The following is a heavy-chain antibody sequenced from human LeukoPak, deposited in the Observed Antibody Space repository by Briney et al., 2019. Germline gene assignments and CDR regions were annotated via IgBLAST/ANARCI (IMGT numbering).Heavy chain of an antibody. CDR3: ARVYVAYCGGDCPFDY. CDR2: IKQDGSEK. V-gene: IGHV3-7*01. Sequence: GGSLRLSCAASGFTFSSYWMSWVSQAPGKGLEWVANIKQDGSEKYYVDSVKGRFTISRDNAKNSLYLQMNSLRAEDTAVYYCARVYVAYCGGDCPFDYWGQGTLVTVSS. D-gene: IGHD2-21*02. J-gene: IGHJ4*02. CDR1: GFTFSSYW.